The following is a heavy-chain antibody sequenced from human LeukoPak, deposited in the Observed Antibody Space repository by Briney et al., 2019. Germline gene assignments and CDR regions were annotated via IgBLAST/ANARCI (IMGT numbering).Heavy chain of an antibody. V-gene: IGHV1-2*02. J-gene: IGHJ4*02. CDR2: INPNSGGT. Sequence: ASVKVSCKASGYTFTGYYMHWVRQAPGQGLEWMGWINPNSGGTNYAQKFQGRVTMTRDTSISTAYMELSRLRSDDTAVYYCARETKTGNSSGWLKEGYWGQGTLVTVSS. CDR3: ARETKTGNSSGWLKEGY. CDR1: GYTFTGYY. D-gene: IGHD6-19*01.